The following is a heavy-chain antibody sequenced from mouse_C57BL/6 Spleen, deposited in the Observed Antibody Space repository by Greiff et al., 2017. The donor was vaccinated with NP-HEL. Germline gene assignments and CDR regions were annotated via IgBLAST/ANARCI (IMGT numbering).Heavy chain of an antibody. Sequence: QVQLQQPGAELVMPGASVKLSCKASGYTFTSYWMHWVKQRPGQGLEWIGEIDPSDSYTNYNQKFKGKSTLTVDKSSSTAYMQLSSLTSEDSAVYYCARSDYSNWAYWGQGTLVTVSA. CDR2: IDPSDSYT. D-gene: IGHD2-5*01. CDR1: GYTFTSYW. V-gene: IGHV1-69*01. J-gene: IGHJ3*01. CDR3: ARSDYSNWAY.